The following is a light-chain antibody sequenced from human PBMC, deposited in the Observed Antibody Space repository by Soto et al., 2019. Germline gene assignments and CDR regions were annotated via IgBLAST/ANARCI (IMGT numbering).Light chain of an antibody. J-gene: IGLJ1*01. CDR2: DVS. CDR3: SSNTISTTLLSI. CDR1: SSDVGGYNY. V-gene: IGLV2-14*01. Sequence: QSVLTQPASVSGSPGQSITISCTGTSSDVGGYNYVSWYQQHPGKATKLMIYDVSNRTSGVSNRFSGYNSGNTAYLTISGLQAEDEVDYYCSSNTISTTLLSIFGTATK.